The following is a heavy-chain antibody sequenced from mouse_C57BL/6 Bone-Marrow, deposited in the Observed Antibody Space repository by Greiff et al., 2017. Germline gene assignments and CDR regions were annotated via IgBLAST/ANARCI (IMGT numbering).Heavy chain of an antibody. V-gene: IGHV5-17*01. CDR3: ARGDAAWFAY. Sequence: EVKLVESGGGLVKPGGSLKLSCAASGFTFSDYGMHWVRQAPEKGLEWVAYISSGSSTIYYADTVKGRVTISRDNAKNTLFLQMTSLRSEDTAMYYCARGDAAWFAYWGQGTLVTVSA. CDR1: GFTFSDYG. CDR2: ISSGSSTI. D-gene: IGHD3-3*01. J-gene: IGHJ3*01.